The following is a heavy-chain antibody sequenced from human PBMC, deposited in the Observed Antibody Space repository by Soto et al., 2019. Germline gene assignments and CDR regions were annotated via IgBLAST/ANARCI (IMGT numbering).Heavy chain of an antibody. CDR2: IYYSGST. CDR3: ARYCSGGSCYVGSPGNFDY. V-gene: IGHV4-30-4*01. CDR1: GGSISSGDYY. Sequence: QVQLQESGPGLVKPSQTLSLTCTVSGGSISSGDYYWSWIRQPPGKGLEWIGYIYYSGSTYYNPSLKSRVTISVDTSKNQFSRKLSSVTAADTAVYYCARYCSGGSCYVGSPGNFDYWGQGTLVPVSS. J-gene: IGHJ4*02. D-gene: IGHD2-15*01.